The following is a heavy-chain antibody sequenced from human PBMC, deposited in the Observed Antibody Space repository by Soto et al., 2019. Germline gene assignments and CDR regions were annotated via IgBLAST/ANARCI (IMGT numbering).Heavy chain of an antibody. CDR1: GFTFSSYA. D-gene: IGHD3-22*01. Sequence: GGSLRLSCAASGFTFSSYAIHWVRQAPGKGLEWVAVISYDGSNKYYADSVKGRFTISRDNSKNTLYLQMNSLRAEDTAVYYCARDRSSSYFVSYYGMDVWGQGTTVTVSS. CDR3: ARDRSSSYFVSYYGMDV. CDR2: ISYDGSNK. V-gene: IGHV3-30-3*01. J-gene: IGHJ6*02.